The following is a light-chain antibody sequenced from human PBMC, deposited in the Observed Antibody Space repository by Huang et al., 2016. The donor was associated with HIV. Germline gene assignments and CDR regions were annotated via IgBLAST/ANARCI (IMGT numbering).Light chain of an antibody. Sequence: EVVLTQSPATLSVSPGEGATLSCRASQSVSIHLAWFQQTPGQPPRLLIYGVSTRATGIPPRFNGSGSGTDFSLTISSLQSEDFAVYYCHQYNTWPRTFGHGTKVEI. CDR1: QSVSIH. J-gene: IGKJ1*01. V-gene: IGKV3-15*01. CDR2: GVS. CDR3: HQYNTWPRT.